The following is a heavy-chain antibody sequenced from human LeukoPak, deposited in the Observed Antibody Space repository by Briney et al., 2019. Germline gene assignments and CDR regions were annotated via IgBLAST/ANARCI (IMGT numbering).Heavy chain of an antibody. CDR1: GGSISSYY. CDR3: ARDSSHYYDSSGYRGFDY. CDR2: IYTSGST. V-gene: IGHV4-4*07. Sequence: PSETLSLTCTVSGGSISSYYWSWIRQPAGKGLEWIGRIYTSGSTNYNPSLKSRVTMSVDTSKNQFSLKLSSVTAADTAVYYCARDSSHYYDSSGYRGFDYWGQGTLVTVSS. D-gene: IGHD3-22*01. J-gene: IGHJ4*02.